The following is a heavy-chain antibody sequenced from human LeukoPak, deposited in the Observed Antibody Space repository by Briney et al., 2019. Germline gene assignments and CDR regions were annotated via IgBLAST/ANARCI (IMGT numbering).Heavy chain of an antibody. J-gene: IGHJ4*02. CDR2: MYYSGST. CDR3: ARGYGSGSYSHFDY. Sequence: SETLSLTCTVSGGSISSYYWSWIRQPPGKGLDWIGYMYYSGSTNYNPSLKSRVTISVDTSKNQFSLKLSSVTAADTAVYYCARGYGSGSYSHFDYWGQGTLVTVSS. V-gene: IGHV4-59*01. CDR1: GGSISSYY. D-gene: IGHD3-10*01.